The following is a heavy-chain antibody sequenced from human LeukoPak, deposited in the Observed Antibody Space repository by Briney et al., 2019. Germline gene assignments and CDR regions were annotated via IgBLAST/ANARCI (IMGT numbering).Heavy chain of an antibody. J-gene: IGHJ3*02. Sequence: PGGSLRLSCAASGFTFRSSWMHWVRQAPGKGPEWVSRINSDGSSTTYADSVKGRFTFPRDNAENTLYLQMNSLRAEDTAVYYCARDGGSGSYGAFDIWGQGTMVTVSS. V-gene: IGHV3-74*01. CDR2: INSDGSST. CDR1: GFTFRSSW. D-gene: IGHD1-26*01. CDR3: ARDGGSGSYGAFDI.